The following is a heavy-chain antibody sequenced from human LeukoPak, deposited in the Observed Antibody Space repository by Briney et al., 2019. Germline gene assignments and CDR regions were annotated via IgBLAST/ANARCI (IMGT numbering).Heavy chain of an antibody. J-gene: IGHJ2*01. V-gene: IGHV2-70*11. D-gene: IGHD5-12*01. CDR2: IDWDDDK. Sequence: SGPALVKPTQTLTLTCTLSGFSLTTRGMCVSWIRQPPGKALEWLARIDWDDDKYYSASLKTRLTISKDTSKNQVVLTMTNMDPVDTATYYCARMLPVATVFWYFDLWGRGTLVTVSS. CDR1: GFSLTTRGMC. CDR3: ARMLPVATVFWYFDL.